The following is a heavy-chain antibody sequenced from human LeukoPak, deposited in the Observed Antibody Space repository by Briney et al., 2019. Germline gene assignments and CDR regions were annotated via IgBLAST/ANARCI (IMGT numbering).Heavy chain of an antibody. CDR3: ARAPEQQLVYYYYYGMDV. D-gene: IGHD6-13*01. Sequence: GASVKVSCKASGYTFTGYYMHWVRQAPGQGLEWMGWINPNSGGTNYAQKFQGRVTMTRDTSISTAYMELSRLRSDDTAVYYCARAPEQQLVYYYYYGMDVWGQGTTVTVSS. CDR2: INPNSGGT. V-gene: IGHV1-2*02. J-gene: IGHJ6*02. CDR1: GYTFTGYY.